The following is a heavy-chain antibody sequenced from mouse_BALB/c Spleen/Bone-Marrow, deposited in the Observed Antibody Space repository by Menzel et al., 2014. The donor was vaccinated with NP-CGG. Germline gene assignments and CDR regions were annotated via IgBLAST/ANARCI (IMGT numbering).Heavy chain of an antibody. Sequence: ESGPDLVKPSQSLSLTCTVTGYSITSGYSCHWIRQFPGNTLEWMGYIHYSGSTNYNPSLKSRISITRDTSKNQFFLQLNSVTTEDTATYYCARDPPFDYWGQGTTLTVSS. CDR3: ARDPPFDY. CDR2: IHYSGST. J-gene: IGHJ2*01. V-gene: IGHV3-1*02. CDR1: GYSITSGYS.